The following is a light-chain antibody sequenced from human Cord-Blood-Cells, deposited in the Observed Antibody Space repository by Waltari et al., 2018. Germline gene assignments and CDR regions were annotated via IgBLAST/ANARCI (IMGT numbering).Light chain of an antibody. CDR2: GAS. CDR3: QQYGSSPYT. CDR1: QSVSSSY. Sequence: TQCPGTLSLSPGERATLSCRASQSVSSSYLAWYQQKPGQAPRLLIYGASSRATGIPDRFSGSGSGTDFTLTISRLEPEDFAVYYCQQYGSSPYTFGQGTKLEIK. V-gene: IGKV3-20*01. J-gene: IGKJ2*01.